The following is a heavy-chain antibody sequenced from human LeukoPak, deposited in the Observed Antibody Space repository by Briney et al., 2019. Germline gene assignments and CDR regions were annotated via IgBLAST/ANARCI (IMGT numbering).Heavy chain of an antibody. Sequence: ASVKVSCKASGYTFTTYSIHWVRQAPGQRLEWMGWINAGNGNTKYSQKFQGRVTITRDTSASTAYMELSSLRSEDTAVYYCARDWLPITGGYDMDVWGQGTTVTVSS. J-gene: IGHJ6*02. CDR1: GYTFTTYS. CDR2: INAGNGNT. CDR3: ARDWLPITGGYDMDV. V-gene: IGHV1-3*01. D-gene: IGHD3-3*01.